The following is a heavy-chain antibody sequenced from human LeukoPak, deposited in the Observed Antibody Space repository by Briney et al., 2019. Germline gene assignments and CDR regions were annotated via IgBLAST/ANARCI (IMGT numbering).Heavy chain of an antibody. CDR3: ASLQRNDFWSGYSLFDY. V-gene: IGHV4-39*01. CDR2: IYYSGST. CDR1: GGSISSSSYY. J-gene: IGHJ4*02. D-gene: IGHD3-3*01. Sequence: SETLSLTCTVSGGSISSSSYYWGWIRQPPGKGLEWIGSIYYSGSTYCNPSLKSRVTISVDTSKNQFSLKLSSVTAADTAVYYCASLQRNDFWSGYSLFDYWGQGTLVTVSS.